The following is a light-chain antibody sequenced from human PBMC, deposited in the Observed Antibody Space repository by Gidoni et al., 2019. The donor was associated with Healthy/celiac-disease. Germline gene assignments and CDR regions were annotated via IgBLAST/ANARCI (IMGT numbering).Light chain of an antibody. CDR2: QNS. J-gene: IGLJ2*01. Sequence: ELTQSPSVSVSPGQTASITCSGDKLGDKYACWYQQKPGQSHVLVIYQNSKRPSGIPERFSGSNSGNTVTLTISGTQAMDEADYYCQAWDSSTVVFGGGTKLTV. V-gene: IGLV3-1*01. CDR1: KLGDKY. CDR3: QAWDSSTVV.